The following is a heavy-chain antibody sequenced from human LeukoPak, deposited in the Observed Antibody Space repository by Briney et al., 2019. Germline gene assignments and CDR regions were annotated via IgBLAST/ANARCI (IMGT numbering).Heavy chain of an antibody. D-gene: IGHD3-10*01. J-gene: IGHJ5*02. V-gene: IGHV1-2*02. CDR3: ARVSMVREVIGWFDP. Sequence: GASVKVSCKASGYTFTGYYMHWVRQAPGQGLEWMGWINPNSGGTNYAQKFQGRVTMTRDTSISTAYMELSRLRSDDTAVYYCARVSMVREVIGWFDPWGQGTLVTVSS. CDR1: GYTFTGYY. CDR2: INPNSGGT.